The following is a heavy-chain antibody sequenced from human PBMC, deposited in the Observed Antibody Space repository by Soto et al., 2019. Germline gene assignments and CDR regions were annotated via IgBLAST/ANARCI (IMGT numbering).Heavy chain of an antibody. V-gene: IGHV3-11*06. CDR2: ISSSSLYI. J-gene: IGHJ4*02. CDR1: GLTFSDYY. Sequence: GGSLRLSCAASGLTFSDYYMSWIRQAPGKGLEWISYISSSSLYIDYADSVKGRFTISRDNAKNSLYLQMNSLRVEDTAVYYCARNREDGYKSDYWGQGTLVTVSS. D-gene: IGHD5-12*01. CDR3: ARNREDGYKSDY.